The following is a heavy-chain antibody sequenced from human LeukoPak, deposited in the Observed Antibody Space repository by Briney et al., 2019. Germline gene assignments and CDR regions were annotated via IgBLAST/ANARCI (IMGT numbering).Heavy chain of an antibody. D-gene: IGHD6-19*01. J-gene: IGHJ5*02. CDR1: GGSISSSSYS. CDR3: ARQWLVSNWFDP. Sequence: SETLSLTCTVSGGSISSSSYSWGWIRQPPGKGLEWIGNIYYTGSTYYNPSLKSRVTIPVDTSKNQFSLKLSSVTAADTAVYYCARQWLVSNWFDPWGQGTLVTVSS. V-gene: IGHV4-39*07. CDR2: IYYTGST.